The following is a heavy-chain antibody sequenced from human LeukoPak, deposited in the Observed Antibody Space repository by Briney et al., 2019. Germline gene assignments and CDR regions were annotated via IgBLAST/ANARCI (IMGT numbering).Heavy chain of an antibody. CDR2: IIPIFGTA. V-gene: IGHV1-69*05. CDR3: ARDTPVRGYSGGSWFDP. CDR1: GGTFSSYA. Sequence: GASVKVSCKASGGTFSSYAISWVRQAPGQGLEWMGGIIPIFGTANYAQKFQGRVTITTDESTSTAYMELSSLRSEDTAVYYCARDTPVRGYSGGSWFDPWGQGTLVTVSS. J-gene: IGHJ5*02. D-gene: IGHD5-18*01.